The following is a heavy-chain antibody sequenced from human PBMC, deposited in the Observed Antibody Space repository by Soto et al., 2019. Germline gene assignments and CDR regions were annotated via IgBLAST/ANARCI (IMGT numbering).Heavy chain of an antibody. D-gene: IGHD3-22*01. CDR1: GGSISSGGFY. J-gene: IGHJ6*02. CDR2: XXYSGST. CDR3: ARDRGRPDLRDTHYYDSSDLDYGMDV. Sequence: PSETLSLTCTVSGGSISSGGFYWRWSRQHPGKDLEWIXXXXYSGSTYYNPSLKSRVTISVDTSKNQFSLKLNSVTAADTAVYYCARDRGRPDLRDTHYYDSSDLDYGMDVWGQGTTVTVSS. V-gene: IGHV4-31*03.